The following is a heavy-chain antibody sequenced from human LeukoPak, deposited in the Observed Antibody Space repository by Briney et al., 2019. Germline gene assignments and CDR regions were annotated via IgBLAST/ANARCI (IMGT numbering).Heavy chain of an antibody. CDR1: GGSISSGSYY. CDR2: IYTSGST. Sequence: SETLSLTCTVSGGSISSGSYYWSWIRQPAGKGLEWIGRIYTSGSTNYNPSLKSRATISVDTSKNQFSLKLSSVTAADTAVYYCARGLWPSYAFDIWGQGTMVTVSS. V-gene: IGHV4-61*02. J-gene: IGHJ3*02. D-gene: IGHD2-21*01. CDR3: ARGLWPSYAFDI.